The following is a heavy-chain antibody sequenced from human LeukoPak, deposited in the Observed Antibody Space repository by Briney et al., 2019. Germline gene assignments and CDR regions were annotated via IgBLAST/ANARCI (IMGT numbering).Heavy chain of an antibody. Sequence: SQTLSLTCAISGDIVSSNSATWHWIRQSPSRGLEWLGRTYYRSKWYKYYAVSVKGRITINPDTSKNQFSLQLNSVTPEDTAVYYCARGPSYFQHWGQGTLVTVSS. CDR3: ARGPSYFQH. CDR1: GDIVSSNSAT. V-gene: IGHV6-1*01. J-gene: IGHJ1*01. CDR2: TYYRSKWYK.